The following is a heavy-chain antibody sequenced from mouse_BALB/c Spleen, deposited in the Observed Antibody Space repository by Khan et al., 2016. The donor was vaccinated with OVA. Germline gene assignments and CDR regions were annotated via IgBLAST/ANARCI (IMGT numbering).Heavy chain of an antibody. CDR1: GYIFTNYW. J-gene: IGHJ2*01. V-gene: IGHV1-76*01. CDR3: AREEALYYFDY. CDR2: IYPGTDNS. D-gene: IGHD3-2*02. Sequence: QMQLEESGAELVRPGASVKLSCKTSGYIFTNYWIHWVKQRSGQGLEWIARIYPGTDNSYYNEKLKDRATLTADKSSSTAYMQLSSLKSEDSAVYFCAREEALYYFDYWGQGTTLTVSS.